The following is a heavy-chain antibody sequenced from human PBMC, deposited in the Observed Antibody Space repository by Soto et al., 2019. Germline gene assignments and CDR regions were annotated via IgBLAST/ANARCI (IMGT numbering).Heavy chain of an antibody. V-gene: IGHV1-46*01. J-gene: IGHJ4*02. Sequence: ASVKVSCKASGYTFTSYYMHWVRQAPGQGLEWMGIINPSGGSTSYAQKFQGRVTMTRDTSTSTVYMELSSLRSEDTAVYYCAGYSGSYRHFDYWGQGTLVTVSS. CDR2: INPSGGST. CDR1: GYTFTSYY. D-gene: IGHD1-26*01. CDR3: AGYSGSYRHFDY.